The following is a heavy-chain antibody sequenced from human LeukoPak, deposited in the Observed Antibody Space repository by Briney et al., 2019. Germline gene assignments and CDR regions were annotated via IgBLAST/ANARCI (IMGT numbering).Heavy chain of an antibody. J-gene: IGHJ3*01. CDR3: ARSSYSSSSSV. D-gene: IGHD6-6*01. CDR2: INSDGSEG. Sequence: GGSLRLSCAVSGFTFSGFWMSWSRQAPGKGPEWVASINSDGSEGYYADVVKGRFTVSRDNAKNSLYLQINSLRAEDTAVYYCARSSYSSSSSVWGQGTMVTVSS. V-gene: IGHV3-7*03. CDR1: GFTFSGFW.